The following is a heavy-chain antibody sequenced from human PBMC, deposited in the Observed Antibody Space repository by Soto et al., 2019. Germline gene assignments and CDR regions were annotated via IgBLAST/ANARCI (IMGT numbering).Heavy chain of an antibody. Sequence: QVQLQESGPGLVKPSQTLSLTCTVSGGSISSGDYYWSWIRQPPGKGLEWIGYIYYSGSTYYNPSLKRRVTIPVDTSKNQFSLKLSSVTAADTAVYYCARVDEVLAARRVPLDPWGQGTLVTVSS. CDR3: ARVDEVLAARRVPLDP. J-gene: IGHJ5*02. CDR2: IYYSGST. CDR1: GGSISSGDYY. D-gene: IGHD6-6*01. V-gene: IGHV4-30-4*01.